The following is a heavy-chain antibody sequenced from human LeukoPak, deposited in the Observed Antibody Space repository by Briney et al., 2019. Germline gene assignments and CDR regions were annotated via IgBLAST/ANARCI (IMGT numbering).Heavy chain of an antibody. CDR2: LNHSGST. CDR1: GGPFSGYY. V-gene: IGHV4-34*01. D-gene: IGHD3-10*01. Sequence: PSETLSLTCAVYGGPFSGYYWSWLRQPPGKGLEGIGELNHSGSTNYNPSLKSRVTISVDTSKNQFSLKLSSVTAADTAVYYCATRYYYGSGSYNDYWGQGTLVTVSS. CDR3: ATRYYYGSGSYNDY. J-gene: IGHJ4*02.